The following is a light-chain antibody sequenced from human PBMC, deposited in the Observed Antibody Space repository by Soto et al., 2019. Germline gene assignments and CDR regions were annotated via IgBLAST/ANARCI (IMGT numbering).Light chain of an antibody. CDR1: QGISSA. Sequence: AIQVTQSPSSLSASVGDTVTITCRASQGISSAFAWYQQKPGKVPRLLIYDVFNLQSGVPSRFSGSGSGTXXXXTISRLQPEDFATYYCQQLETYPLTFGQGTRLEVK. J-gene: IGKJ5*01. CDR2: DVF. V-gene: IGKV1-13*02. CDR3: QQLETYPLT.